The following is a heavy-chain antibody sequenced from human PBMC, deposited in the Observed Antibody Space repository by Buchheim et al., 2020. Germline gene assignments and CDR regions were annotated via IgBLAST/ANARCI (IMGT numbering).Heavy chain of an antibody. CDR2: INHSGST. J-gene: IGHJ4*02. CDR3: ARVSSGSYPEDDY. CDR1: GGSFSGYY. V-gene: IGHV4-34*01. Sequence: QVQLQQWGAGLLKPSETLSLTCAVYGGSFSGYYWSWIRRPPGKGLEWIGEINHSGSTNYNPSLKSRVTISVDTSKNQFSLKLSSVTAADTAVYYCARVSSGSYPEDDYWGQGTL. D-gene: IGHD1-26*01.